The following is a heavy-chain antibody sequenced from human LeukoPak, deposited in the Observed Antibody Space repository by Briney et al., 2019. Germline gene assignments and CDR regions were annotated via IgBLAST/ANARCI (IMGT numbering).Heavy chain of an antibody. Sequence: SETLSLTCTVSSGSINSYYWGWVRQPAGRGLEWIGRIYTTGKTDYNPSLKSRLTMSVDTSKRQFSLNLRSVAAADTAIYYCARHGYTASHYFLDFWSQGTLVTVSS. CDR3: ARHGYTASHYFLDF. D-gene: IGHD3-16*01. J-gene: IGHJ4*02. CDR2: IYTTGKT. V-gene: IGHV4-4*07. CDR1: SGSINSYY.